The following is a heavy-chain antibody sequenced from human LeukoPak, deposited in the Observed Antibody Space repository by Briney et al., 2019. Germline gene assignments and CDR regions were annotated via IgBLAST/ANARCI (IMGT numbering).Heavy chain of an antibody. V-gene: IGHV4-59*01. J-gene: IGHJ4*02. CDR1: GGSISSYY. CDR3: ARDRVWDDFWSGYYY. CDR2: IYYSGST. Sequence: SETLSLTCTVSGGSISSYYWSWIRQPPGKGLEWIGYIYYSGSTNYNPSLKSRVTISVDTSKNQFSLKLSSVTAADMAVYYCARDRVWDDFWSGYYYWGQGTLVTVSS. D-gene: IGHD3-3*01.